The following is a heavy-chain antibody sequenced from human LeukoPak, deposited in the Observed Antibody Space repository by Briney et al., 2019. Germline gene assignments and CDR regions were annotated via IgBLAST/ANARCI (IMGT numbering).Heavy chain of an antibody. CDR3: VRRIRGSGYSSGHWYLDL. Sequence: PSETLSLTCTVSGDSISSSSSYWTWIRQPPGKGLEWIGSIYYTGSTYYNPSLKSRVTIFADTSKSQFSLELTSVTATDTAIYYCVRRIRGSGYSSGHWYLDLWAVAPWSLSRQ. V-gene: IGHV4-39*01. CDR2: IYYTGST. D-gene: IGHD6-19*01. CDR1: GDSISSSSSY. J-gene: IGHJ2*01.